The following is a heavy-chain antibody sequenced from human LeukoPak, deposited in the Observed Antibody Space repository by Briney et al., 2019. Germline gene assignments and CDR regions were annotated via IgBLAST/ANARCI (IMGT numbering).Heavy chain of an antibody. D-gene: IGHD3-3*01. CDR1: GYTFTSYG. CDR3: ARDSTGPTYYDFWSGYYTAWFDP. Sequence: ASVKVSCKASGYTFTSYGISWVRQAPGQGLEWMGWISAYNGNTNYAQKLQGRVTMTRDMSTSTVYMELSSLRSEDTAVYYCARDSTGPTYYDFWSGYYTAWFDPWGQGTLVTVSS. CDR2: ISAYNGNT. V-gene: IGHV1-18*01. J-gene: IGHJ5*02.